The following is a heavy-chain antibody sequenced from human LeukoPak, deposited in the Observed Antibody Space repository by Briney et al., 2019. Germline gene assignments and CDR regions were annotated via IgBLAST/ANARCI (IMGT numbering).Heavy chain of an antibody. V-gene: IGHV3-9*01. CDR2: ISWNSGSI. D-gene: IGHD2-2*01. J-gene: IGHJ6*02. Sequence: GGSLRLSRAASGFTFDDYAMHWVRQAPGKGLEWVSGISWNSGSIGYADSVKGRFTISRDNAKNSLYLQMNSLRAEDTALYYCAKIKGGSTSYGMDVWGQGTTVTVSS. CDR1: GFTFDDYA. CDR3: AKIKGGSTSYGMDV.